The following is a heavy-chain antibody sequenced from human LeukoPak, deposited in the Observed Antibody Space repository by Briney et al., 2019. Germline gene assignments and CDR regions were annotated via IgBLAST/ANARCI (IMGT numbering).Heavy chain of an antibody. V-gene: IGHV1-18*01. CDR2: ISAYNGNT. J-gene: IGHJ4*02. CDR3: ARDGSRIAVAGTAYYFDY. Sequence: GASVKVSCKASGYTFISYGISWVRQAPGQGLEWMGWISAYNGNTSYAQKLQGRVTMTTHTSTSTAYMELRSLRSDDTAVYYCARDGSRIAVAGTAYYFDYWGQGTLVTVSS. CDR1: GYTFISYG. D-gene: IGHD6-19*01.